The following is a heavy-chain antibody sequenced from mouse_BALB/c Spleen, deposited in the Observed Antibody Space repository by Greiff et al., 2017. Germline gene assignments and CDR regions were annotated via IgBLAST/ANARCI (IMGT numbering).Heavy chain of an antibody. V-gene: IGHV5-6-5*01. J-gene: IGHJ4*01. D-gene: IGHD2-4*01. Sequence: DVQLVESGGGLVKPGGSLKLSCAASGFTFSSYAMSWVRQTPEKRLEWVASISSGGSTYYPDSVKGRFTISRDNARNILYLQMSSLRSEDTAMYYCARGVYDYDDAMDYWGQGTSVTVSS. CDR3: ARGVYDYDDAMDY. CDR2: ISSGGST. CDR1: GFTFSSYA.